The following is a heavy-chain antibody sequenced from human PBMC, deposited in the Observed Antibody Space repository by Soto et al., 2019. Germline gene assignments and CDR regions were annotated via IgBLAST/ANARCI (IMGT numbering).Heavy chain of an antibody. Sequence: QVQLQESGPGLVKPSETLSLTCTVSGGSVSSGSYYWSWIRQPPGKGLEWIGNIYYSGSNNYNPPLKSRVTISVDTPKTHFSLKLSSVTAADTAVYYCARERGPWIPKGRNSKPNGMDVWGQGTTVTVSS. J-gene: IGHJ6*02. D-gene: IGHD5-18*01. CDR1: GGSVSSGSYY. CDR3: ARERGPWIPKGRNSKPNGMDV. CDR2: IYYSGSN. V-gene: IGHV4-61*03.